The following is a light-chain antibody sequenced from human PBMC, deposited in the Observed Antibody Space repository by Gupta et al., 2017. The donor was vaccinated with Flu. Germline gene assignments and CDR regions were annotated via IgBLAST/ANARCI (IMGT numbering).Light chain of an antibody. V-gene: IGKV4-1*01. J-gene: IGKJ3*01. CDR3: QQDYSPPFT. CDR2: WAS. Sequence: DIVMTQSPDSLLSSLGERATINCRSIQSLLDSSENKNYLAWYQQKPGQPPKLLIYWASTRESGVPDRFSGSGSGTDFTLTISSLQAEDVAVYYCQQDYSPPFTFGRGTKVDIK. CDR1: QSLLDSSENKNY.